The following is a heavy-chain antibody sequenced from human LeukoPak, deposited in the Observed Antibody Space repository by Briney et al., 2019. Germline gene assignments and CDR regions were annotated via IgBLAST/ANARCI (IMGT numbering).Heavy chain of an antibody. CDR1: GFTFDDYA. CDR3: AKASGYYDSSGYSQPFDY. V-gene: IGHV3-9*03. J-gene: IGHJ4*02. D-gene: IGHD3-22*01. Sequence: GRSLRLSCAASGFTFDDYAMHWVRQAPGKGLEWVSGISWNSGGIGYADSVKGRFTISRDNAKNSLYLQMNSLRAEDMALYYCAKASGYYDSSGYSQPFDYWGQGTLVTVSS. CDR2: ISWNSGGI.